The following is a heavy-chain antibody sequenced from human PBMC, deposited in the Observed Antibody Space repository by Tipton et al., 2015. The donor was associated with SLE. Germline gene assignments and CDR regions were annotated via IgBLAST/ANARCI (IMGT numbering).Heavy chain of an antibody. J-gene: IGHJ6*02. Sequence: TLSLTCTVSGGSISSYYWSWIRQPAGKGLEWIGRIYTSGSTNYNPSLKSRVTISVDTSKNQFSLKLSSVTAADTAVYYCARGRTYYDFWSGYYNAYYGMDVWGQGTTVTVSS. CDR1: GGSISSYY. CDR3: ARGRTYYDFWSGYYNAYYGMDV. V-gene: IGHV4-4*07. D-gene: IGHD3-3*01. CDR2: IYTSGST.